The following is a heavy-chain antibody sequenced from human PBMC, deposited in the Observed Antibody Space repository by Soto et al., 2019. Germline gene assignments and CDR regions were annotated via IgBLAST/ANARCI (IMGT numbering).Heavy chain of an antibody. D-gene: IGHD2-21*01. CDR1: GGSISSYY. V-gene: IGHV4-59*01. CDR3: ARDHISPGWFDP. CDR2: IYYIGST. J-gene: IGHJ5*02. Sequence: QVQLQESGPGLVKPSETMSLSCSVSGGSISSYYWSWIRHPPGKGLEWIGYIYYIGSTNYNPSLKSRVTISVDTSKNQFSLKLSSVTAADTAVYYCARDHISPGWFDPWGQGTLVTVSS.